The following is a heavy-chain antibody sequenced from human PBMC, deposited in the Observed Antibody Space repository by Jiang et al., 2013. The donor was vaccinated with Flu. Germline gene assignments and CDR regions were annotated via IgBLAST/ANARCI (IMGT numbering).Heavy chain of an antibody. V-gene: IGHV4-59*01. D-gene: IGHD6-19*01. CDR2: IYYSGST. Sequence: GPGLVKPSETLSLTCTVSGGSISSYYWSWIRQPPGKGLGWIGYIYYSGSTNYNPSLKSRVTISVDTSKNQFSLKLSSVTAADTAVYYCAREAVAGREVAFDIWGQGTMVTVSS. CDR1: GGSISSYY. J-gene: IGHJ3*02. CDR3: AREAVAGREVAFDI.